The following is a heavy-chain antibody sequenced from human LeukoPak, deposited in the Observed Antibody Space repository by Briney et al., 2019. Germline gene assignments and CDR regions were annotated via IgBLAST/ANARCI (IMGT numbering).Heavy chain of an antibody. V-gene: IGHV4-39*01. CDR2: IYYSGST. CDR1: GGSISSSRYY. Sequence: PSETLSLTCTVSGGSISSSRYYWGWIRQPPGKGLEWLGSIYYSGSTYYNPSLKSRVTISVDTSKNQFSLKLTSVTAADTAVYYCARRRYFDFVCFDYWGQGTLVTVSS. J-gene: IGHJ4*02. CDR3: ARRRYFDFVCFDY. D-gene: IGHD3-9*01.